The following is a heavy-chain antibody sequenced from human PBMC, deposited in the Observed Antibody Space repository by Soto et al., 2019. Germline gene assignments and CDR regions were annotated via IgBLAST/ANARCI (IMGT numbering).Heavy chain of an antibody. D-gene: IGHD3-10*01. CDR1: RFSFSDRA. CDR3: AIVRSWNSFYKIEGQNYYALDV. J-gene: IGHJ6*02. CDR2: MSGDEGSA. V-gene: IGHV3-23*01. Sequence: EVQLLESGGGLAHPGGSLRLSCGVSRFSFSDRAMSWVRQAPGKGLEWVSAMSGDEGSAYYADSVRGRFTVSRDNSKNTLYLEMHSLRGEDTAVYYCAIVRSWNSFYKIEGQNYYALDVWGRGTTVTVSS.